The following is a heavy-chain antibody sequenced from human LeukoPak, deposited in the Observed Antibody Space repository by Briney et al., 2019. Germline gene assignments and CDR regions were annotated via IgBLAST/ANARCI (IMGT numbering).Heavy chain of an antibody. CDR1: GFTFDDYT. CDR3: AKESTYSSSWCGWVDY. D-gene: IGHD6-13*01. CDR2: ISGSGGST. Sequence: GGSLRLSCAASGFTFDDYTMHWVRQAPGKGLEWVSAISGSGGSTYYADSVKGRFTISRDNSKNTLYLQMNSLRAEDTAVYYCAKESTYSSSWCGWVDYWDQGTLVTVSS. J-gene: IGHJ4*02. V-gene: IGHV3-23*01.